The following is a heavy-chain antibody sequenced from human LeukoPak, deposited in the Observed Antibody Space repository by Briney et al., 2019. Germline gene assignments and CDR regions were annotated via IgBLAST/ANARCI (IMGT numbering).Heavy chain of an antibody. Sequence: ASVTVSCKASGYTFNSYGINWVRQAPGQGREWMGWISASNANTDYAQRFQGRVTTTTDTSTTTAYMELTSLRSDDTAVYYCARARGYSYGYSDYWGQGTLVTVSS. V-gene: IGHV1-18*01. J-gene: IGHJ4*02. CDR2: ISASNANT. D-gene: IGHD5-18*01. CDR3: ARARGYSYGYSDY. CDR1: GYTFNSYG.